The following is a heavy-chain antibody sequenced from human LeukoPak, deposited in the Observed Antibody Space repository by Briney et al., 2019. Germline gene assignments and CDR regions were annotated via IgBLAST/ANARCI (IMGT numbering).Heavy chain of an antibody. CDR3: AKDLSIVGATPYFDY. CDR2: IRYDGNNK. D-gene: IGHD1-26*01. J-gene: IGHJ4*02. V-gene: IGHV3-30*02. CDR1: GFTFSSYG. Sequence: GGSLRLSCAASGFTFSSYGMHWVRQPPGKGLEWVAFIRYDGNNKYYADSVKGRFTISRDNSKNTLYLQMNSLRAEDTAVYYCAKDLSIVGATPYFDYWGQGTLVTVSS.